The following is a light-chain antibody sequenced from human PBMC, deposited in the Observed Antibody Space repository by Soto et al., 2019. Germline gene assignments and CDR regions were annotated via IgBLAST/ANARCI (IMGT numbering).Light chain of an antibody. J-gene: IGKJ1*01. CDR1: QSISSC. CDR3: QEYGSSPPWT. CDR2: KAS. Sequence: DIQMTQSPSTLSASVGDRVTITCRASQSISSCLAWYQQKPGRAPKLLIYKASSLETGVPSRFSGSGSGTGFTPIISSLQPDDFASYDGQEYGSSPPWTFGQGTKVVIK. V-gene: IGKV1-5*03.